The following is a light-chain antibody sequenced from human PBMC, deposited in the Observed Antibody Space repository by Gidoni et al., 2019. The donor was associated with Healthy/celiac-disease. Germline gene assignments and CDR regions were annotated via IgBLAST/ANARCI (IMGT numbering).Light chain of an antibody. V-gene: IGLV2-11*01. CDR1: SSDVGGYNY. CDR2: DVS. Sequence: SALTQPRPVFGSPGPSVTISCTGTSSDVGGYNYVSWYQQHPGKAPKLMIYDVSKRPSGVPDRFSGSKSGNTASLTISGLQAEDEADYYCCSYAGSYTVVFGGGTKLTVL. CDR3: CSYAGSYTVV. J-gene: IGLJ2*01.